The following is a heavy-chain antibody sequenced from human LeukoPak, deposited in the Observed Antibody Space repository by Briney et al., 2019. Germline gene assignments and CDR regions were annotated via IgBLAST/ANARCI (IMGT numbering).Heavy chain of an antibody. Sequence: GASVKVSCKASGYIFTGHYMHWVRQAPGQGLEWMGIINPSGGSTSYAQKFQGRVTMTRDMSTSTVYMELSSLRSEDTAVYYCARSRVASVVTPYYYYYMDVWGKGTTVTVSS. V-gene: IGHV1-46*01. D-gene: IGHD4-23*01. J-gene: IGHJ6*03. CDR3: ARSRVASVVTPYYYYYMDV. CDR2: INPSGGST. CDR1: GYIFTGHY.